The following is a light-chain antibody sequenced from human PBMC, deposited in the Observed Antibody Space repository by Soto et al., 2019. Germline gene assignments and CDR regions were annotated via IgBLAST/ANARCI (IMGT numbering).Light chain of an antibody. J-gene: IGKJ4*01. Sequence: EIVLTQSPATLSXSPXXXXXXXXRXXQSVXHFLAWYQQKPGQAPRLLIYDTSSRATGIPGRFSGSGSGTDFTLTIDILEPADAAVYYCQQRTDWPTFGGGTKVEI. CDR3: QQRTDWPT. V-gene: IGKV3-11*01. CDR1: QSVXHF. CDR2: DTS.